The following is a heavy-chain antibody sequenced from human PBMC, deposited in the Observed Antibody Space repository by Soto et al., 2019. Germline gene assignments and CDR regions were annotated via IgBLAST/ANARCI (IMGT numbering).Heavy chain of an antibody. V-gene: IGHV5-10-1*01. Sequence: PGESLKISCKGSGYSFTSYWISWVRQMPGKGLEWMGRIDPSDSYTNYSPSFQGHVTISADKSISTAYLQWSSLKASDTAMYYCARQGYCSSTSCPPNNYFYYYGMDVWGEGTTVTVSA. D-gene: IGHD2-2*01. CDR1: GYSFTSYW. CDR2: IDPSDSYT. CDR3: ARQGYCSSTSCPPNNYFYYYGMDV. J-gene: IGHJ6*04.